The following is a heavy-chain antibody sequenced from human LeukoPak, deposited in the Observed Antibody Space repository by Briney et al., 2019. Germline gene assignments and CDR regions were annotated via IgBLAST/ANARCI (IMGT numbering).Heavy chain of an antibody. Sequence: ASVKVSSKASGYTFTSYVISWVRQAPGQGLEWMGWISAYNGNTNYAQKLQGRVTMTTDTSTSTAYMELRSLRSDDTAVYYCARDLEIVITGDYYYYYGMDVWGQGTTVTVSS. J-gene: IGHJ6*02. CDR2: ISAYNGNT. CDR3: ARDLEIVITGDYYYYYGMDV. D-gene: IGHD3-22*01. CDR1: GYTFTSYV. V-gene: IGHV1-18*01.